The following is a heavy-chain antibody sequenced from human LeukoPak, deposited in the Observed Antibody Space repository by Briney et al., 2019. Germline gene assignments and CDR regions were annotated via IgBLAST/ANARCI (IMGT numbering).Heavy chain of an antibody. CDR1: GFTISSHW. V-gene: IGHV3-74*01. CDR2: INSDGSSI. Sequence: GGSLRLSCAASGFTISSHWMHWVRRGPGKGLVWVSRINSDGSSISYGDSVKGRFTISRDNAKNTLYLQMNSLRAEDTAVYYCARENTTMVESSRLDSWGQGTLVTVSS. D-gene: IGHD5-18*01. CDR3: ARENTTMVESSRLDS. J-gene: IGHJ4*02.